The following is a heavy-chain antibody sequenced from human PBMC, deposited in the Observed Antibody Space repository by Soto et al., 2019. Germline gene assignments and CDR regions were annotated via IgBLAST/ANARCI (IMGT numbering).Heavy chain of an antibody. J-gene: IGHJ6*02. D-gene: IGHD1-26*01. Sequence: ASVKVSCKASGYTFTSYAMHWVRQAPGQRLEWMGWINAGNGNTKYSQKFQGRVTITRDTSASTAYMELSSLRSEDTAVYDCGRGLLEPELNLGPPIRSRNYGIDLWGQGTTVTVS. CDR1: GYTFTSYA. CDR2: INAGNGNT. V-gene: IGHV1-3*01. CDR3: GRGLLEPELNLGPPIRSRNYGIDL.